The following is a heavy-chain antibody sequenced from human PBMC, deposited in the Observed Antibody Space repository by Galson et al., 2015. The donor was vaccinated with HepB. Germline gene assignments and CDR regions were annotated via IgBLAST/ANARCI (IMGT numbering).Heavy chain of an antibody. CDR2: INPSGGST. J-gene: IGHJ3*02. Sequence: SGYTFTSYYMHWVRQAPGQGLEWMGIINPSGGSTSYAQKFQGRVTMTRDTSTSTVYMELSSLRSEDTAVYYCAIGTRYYYDSSGAAAFDIWGQGTMVTVSS. D-gene: IGHD3-22*01. V-gene: IGHV1-46*01. CDR3: AIGTRYYYDSSGAAAFDI. CDR1: GYTFTSYY.